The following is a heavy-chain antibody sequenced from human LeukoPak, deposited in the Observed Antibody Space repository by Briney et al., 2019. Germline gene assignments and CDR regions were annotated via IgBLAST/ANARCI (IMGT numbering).Heavy chain of an antibody. D-gene: IGHD6-13*01. V-gene: IGHV3-23*01. J-gene: IGHJ4*02. Sequence: GGSLRLSCAASGFTFSSFAMSWVRRAPGKGLEWVSFISGSGGSTHYADSVKGRFTISRDNSKNTLYLQMNSLRADDTAVYYCAKGPKQQLVGSRGKYFDYWGQGTLVTVSS. CDR1: GFTFSSFA. CDR2: ISGSGGST. CDR3: AKGPKQQLVGSRGKYFDY.